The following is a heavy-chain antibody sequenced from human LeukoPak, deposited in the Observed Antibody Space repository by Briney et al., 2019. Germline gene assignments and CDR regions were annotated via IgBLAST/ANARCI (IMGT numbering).Heavy chain of an antibody. CDR1: GFTFSNYG. CDR2: ISYDGSNK. Sequence: GRSLRLSCAASGFTFSNYGMHWVRQAPGKGLEWVSVISYDGSNKYYADSVKGRFTISRDNAKNTLYVQMNSLRADDTAVYYCAKDKDFWSGYYRGVPYFYGLDVWGQGTTVTVFS. V-gene: IGHV3-30*18. J-gene: IGHJ6*02. CDR3: AKDKDFWSGYYRGVPYFYGLDV. D-gene: IGHD3-3*01.